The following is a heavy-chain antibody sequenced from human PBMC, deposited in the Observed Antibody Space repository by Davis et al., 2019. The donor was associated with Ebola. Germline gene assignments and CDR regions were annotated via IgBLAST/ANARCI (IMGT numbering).Heavy chain of an antibody. CDR2: ISYDGSNK. J-gene: IGHJ6*02. CDR1: GVTFSSYG. Sequence: GESLKIPCAASGVTFSSYGMHWVRQAPGKGLEWVAVISYDGSNKYYVDSVKGRFTISRDNSKNTLYLQMNSLRAEDTAVYYCAKGDYTTVYGMDVWGQGTTVTVSS. V-gene: IGHV3-30*18. D-gene: IGHD4-11*01. CDR3: AKGDYTTVYGMDV.